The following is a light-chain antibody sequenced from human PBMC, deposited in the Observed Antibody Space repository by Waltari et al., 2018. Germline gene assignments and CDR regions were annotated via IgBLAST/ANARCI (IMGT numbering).Light chain of an antibody. V-gene: IGLV1-44*01. J-gene: IGLJ2*01. CDR2: STN. CDR1: SSNIGSKS. Sequence: QSVLTQPPSASGTPGQRVSISCSGSSSNIGSKSVNWYQQVPGTAPKLRIYSTNQRPSGVPDRFSGSKSGTSASLAISGLQSEDEADYYCATWDDSLNGLFGGGTKLTVL. CDR3: ATWDDSLNGL.